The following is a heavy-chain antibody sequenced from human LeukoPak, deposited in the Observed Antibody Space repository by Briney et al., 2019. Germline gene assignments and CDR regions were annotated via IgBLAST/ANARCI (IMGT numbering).Heavy chain of an antibody. CDR2: IKGDGSDT. CDR3: SSASTTVPNLLEY. J-gene: IGHJ4*02. D-gene: IGHD4-17*01. CDR1: GFTFSCNW. V-gene: IGHV3-74*01. Sequence: GGSLRLSCAASGFTFSCNWIDWFRQTPGKGLVWVSRIKGDGSDTLYADSVKGRFTISRDNSKNTLYLQTSSLGVDDTALYYRSSASTTVPNLLEYWGQGALVSVSS.